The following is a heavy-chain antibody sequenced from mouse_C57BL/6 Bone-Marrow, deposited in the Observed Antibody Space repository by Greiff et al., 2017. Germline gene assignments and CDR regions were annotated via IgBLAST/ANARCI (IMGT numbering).Heavy chain of an antibody. V-gene: IGHV5-4*01. CDR1: GFTFSSYA. CDR3: ARGELRSYYYAMDY. Sequence: EVQVVESGGGLVKPGGSLKLSCAASGFTFSSYAMSWVRQTPEKRLEWVATISDGGSYTYYPDNVKGRFTISRDNAKNNLYLQMSRLKSEDTAMYYCARGELRSYYYAMDYWGQGTSVTVSS. D-gene: IGHD1-1*01. J-gene: IGHJ4*01. CDR2: ISDGGSYT.